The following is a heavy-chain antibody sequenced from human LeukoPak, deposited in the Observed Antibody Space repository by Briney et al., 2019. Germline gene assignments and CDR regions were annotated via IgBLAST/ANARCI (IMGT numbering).Heavy chain of an antibody. CDR3: AKDGGPMMITFGGVIAGFDY. V-gene: IGHV3-23*01. CDR1: GFTFSSYA. D-gene: IGHD3-16*02. J-gene: IGHJ4*02. CDR2: ISGSGGST. Sequence: GGSLRLSCAASGFTFSSYAMSWVRQAPGKGLEWVSAISGSGGSTYYADSVKGRFTISRDNSKNTLYLQMNSLRAEDTAVYYCAKDGGPMMITFGGVIAGFDYWGQGTLVTVSS.